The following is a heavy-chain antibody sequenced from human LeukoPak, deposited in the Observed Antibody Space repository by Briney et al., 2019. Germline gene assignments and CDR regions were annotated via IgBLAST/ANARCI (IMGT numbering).Heavy chain of an antibody. J-gene: IGHJ5*02. V-gene: IGHV1-18*01. Sequence: ASVKVSCKASGYTFTSYGISGVRQAPGQGLEWMGWISAYNGNTNYAQKLQGRVTMTTDTSTSTAYMELRSLRSDDTAVYYCARWAGVVIINGWFDPWGQGTLVTVSS. CDR2: ISAYNGNT. CDR3: ARWAGVVIINGWFDP. D-gene: IGHD3-3*01. CDR1: GYTFTSYG.